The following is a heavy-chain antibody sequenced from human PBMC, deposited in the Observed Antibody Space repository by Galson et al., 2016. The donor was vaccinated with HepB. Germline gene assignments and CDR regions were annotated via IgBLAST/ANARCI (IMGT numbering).Heavy chain of an antibody. Sequence: SLRLSCAASGFTFSSYGMHWVRQAPGKGLEWVSLIYSGGTTAYADSVKGRFTISRDNAKNSLYLQMNSLRAEDTAVYYCARYQLLVHETIDYWGQGTLVTVSS. CDR2: IYSGGTT. CDR1: GFTFSSYG. D-gene: IGHD2-21*01. J-gene: IGHJ4*02. V-gene: IGHV3-NL1*01. CDR3: ARYQLLVHETIDY.